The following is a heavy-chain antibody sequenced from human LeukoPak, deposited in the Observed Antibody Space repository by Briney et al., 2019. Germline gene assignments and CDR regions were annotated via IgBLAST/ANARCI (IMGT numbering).Heavy chain of an antibody. CDR1: GGTFSSYA. V-gene: IGHV1-69*04. CDR2: IIPILGIA. J-gene: IGHJ3*02. CDR3: ARDLGTDTLDAFDI. D-gene: IGHD5-18*01. Sequence: SVKVSCKASGGTFSSYAISWVRQAPGQGLEWMGRIIPILGIANYAQKFQGRVTITADKSTGTAYMELSSLRSEDTAAYYCARDLGTDTLDAFDIWGQGTMVTVSS.